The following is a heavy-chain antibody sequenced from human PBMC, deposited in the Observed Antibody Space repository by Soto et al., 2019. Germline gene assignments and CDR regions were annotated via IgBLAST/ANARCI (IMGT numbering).Heavy chain of an antibody. CDR3: TTGIYYDILTGYHNVAY. V-gene: IGHV3-15*01. Sequence: GSLRLSCVAAGFNLSHPWMTWVRQAAGKGLERVGRIKSKTDGGTADYAAPVKGRATISRDDAKNTVYLQMNSLKTEDTAVYYCTTGIYYDILTGYHNVAYWGQGALVTVSS. D-gene: IGHD3-9*01. J-gene: IGHJ4*02. CDR1: GFNLSHPW. CDR2: IKSKTDGGTA.